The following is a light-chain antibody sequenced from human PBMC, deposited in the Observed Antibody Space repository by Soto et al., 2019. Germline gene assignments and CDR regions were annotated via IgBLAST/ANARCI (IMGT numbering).Light chain of an antibody. J-gene: IGKJ3*01. CDR2: GAS. CDR3: QQYCSSRFT. CDR1: QSISSSY. V-gene: IGKV3-20*01. Sequence: EIVLTQSPGTLSLSPGERATLSCRASQSISSSYLAWYQQKPGQAPRLLVYGASSRATGIPDRFSGSGSGTDFTLTISSLEPEDFAVYYCQQYCSSRFTFGPGTKVDIK.